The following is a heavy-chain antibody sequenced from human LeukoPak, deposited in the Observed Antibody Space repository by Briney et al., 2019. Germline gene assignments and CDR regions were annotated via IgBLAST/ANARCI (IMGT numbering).Heavy chain of an antibody. CDR3: ARDLNYGDYEDYFDY. CDR2: ISSSGSTI. J-gene: IGHJ4*02. Sequence: PGGSLRLSCAASGFTFSSCEMNWVRQAPGKGLEWVSYISSSGSTIYYADSVKGRFTISRDNAKNSLYLQMNSLRAEDTAVYYCARDLNYGDYEDYFDYWGQGTLVTVSS. CDR1: GFTFSSCE. V-gene: IGHV3-48*03. D-gene: IGHD4-17*01.